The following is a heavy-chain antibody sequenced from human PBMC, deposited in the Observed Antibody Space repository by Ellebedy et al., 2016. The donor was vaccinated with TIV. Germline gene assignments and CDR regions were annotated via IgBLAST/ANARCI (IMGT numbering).Heavy chain of an antibody. D-gene: IGHD3-22*01. CDR1: GYTFTSFG. J-gene: IGHJ4*02. CDR2: ISAYNGDI. CDR3: AREGAFDSGGYYELFDH. Sequence: ASVKVSXXASGYTFTSFGLSWVRQAPGQGLEWMGWISAYNGDINYAQNFQGRVAMTTDTATSTVYVDLRSLRSDDTAVYYCAREGAFDSGGYYELFDHWGQGTLVTVSS. V-gene: IGHV1-18*01.